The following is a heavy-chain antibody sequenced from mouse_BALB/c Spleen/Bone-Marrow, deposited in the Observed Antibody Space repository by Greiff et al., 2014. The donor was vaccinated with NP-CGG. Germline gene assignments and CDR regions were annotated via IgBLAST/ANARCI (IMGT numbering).Heavy chain of an antibody. CDR2: IDPYNGGT. D-gene: IGHD1-2*01. CDR1: GYAFTSYN. V-gene: IGHV1S135*01. Sequence: EVKLQESGPELVKPGTSVRVSCKASGYAFTSYNMYWVKQSHGKSLEWIGYIDPYNGGTSYNQRFKGKATLTVDKSSSTAYMHLNSLTSEDSAVYYCARDHYYGYGYFDVWGAGTTVTVSS. CDR3: ARDHYYGYGYFDV. J-gene: IGHJ1*01.